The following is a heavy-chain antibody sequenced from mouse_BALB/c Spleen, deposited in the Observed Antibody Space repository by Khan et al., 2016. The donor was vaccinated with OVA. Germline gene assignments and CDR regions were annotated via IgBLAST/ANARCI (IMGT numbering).Heavy chain of an antibody. J-gene: IGHJ4*01. D-gene: IGHD2-14*01. CDR1: GYTFTTAG. Sequence: QIQLVQSGPELKKPGETVRISCKASGYTFTTAGMQWVQKMPGKGLKWIGWINTHSGVPKYAEDFKGRFAFSLETSASTAYLQITNLKNEDTATYVDASGGAAYCRSDGGAMDYWGQGTSVTVSS. V-gene: IGHV9-4*02. CDR3: ASGGAAYCRSDGGAMDY. CDR2: INTHSGVP.